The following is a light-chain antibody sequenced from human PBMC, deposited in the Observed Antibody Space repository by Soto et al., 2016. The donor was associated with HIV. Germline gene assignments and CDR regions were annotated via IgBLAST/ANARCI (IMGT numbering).Light chain of an antibody. CDR2: KAS. CDR1: QSVSTW. CDR3: QQLNSYPWT. V-gene: IGKV1-5*03. J-gene: IGKJ1*01. Sequence: DIQMTQSPSTLSASVGDTVTLTCRASQSVSTWVAWYQQKPGKAPKLVIYKASLLPREVPSRFSGSGSGTEFTLTISGLQPDDFATYYCQQLNSYPWTFGQGTKVEIK.